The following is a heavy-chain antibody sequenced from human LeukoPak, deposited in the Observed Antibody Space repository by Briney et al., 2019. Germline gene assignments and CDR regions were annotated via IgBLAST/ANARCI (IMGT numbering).Heavy chain of an antibody. CDR1: GYSFTSYW. V-gene: IGHV5-51*01. Sequence: GESLKISCKGSGYSFTSYWIGWVRQMPGKGLEWMEIIYPGDSDTRYSPSFQGQVTISADKSISTAYLQWSSLKASDTAMYYCARRTFYDSSGYYYFDYWGQGTLVTVSS. CDR3: ARRTFYDSSGYYYFDY. D-gene: IGHD3-22*01. CDR2: IYPGDSDT. J-gene: IGHJ4*02.